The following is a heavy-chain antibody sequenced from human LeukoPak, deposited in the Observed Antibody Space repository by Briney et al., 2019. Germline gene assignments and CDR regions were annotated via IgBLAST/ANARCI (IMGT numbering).Heavy chain of an antibody. CDR2: INQSGSI. Sequence: LQPSETLSLTCAVYGGSFSGYYWNWIRQPPEKGLEWIGEINQSGSINYNPSLKSRVTMSVDTSKNQFSLKLGSVTAADTAVYYCARGSYGDYGFKHWYFDLWGRGTLVTVSS. CDR1: GGSFSGYY. J-gene: IGHJ2*01. CDR3: ARGSYGDYGFKHWYFDL. V-gene: IGHV4-34*01. D-gene: IGHD4-17*01.